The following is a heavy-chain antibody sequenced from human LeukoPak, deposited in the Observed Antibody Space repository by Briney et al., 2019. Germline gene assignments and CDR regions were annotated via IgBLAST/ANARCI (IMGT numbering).Heavy chain of an antibody. D-gene: IGHD3-22*01. V-gene: IGHV1-69*06. J-gene: IGHJ3*02. CDR1: GGTFSSYA. Sequence: SVKVSCKASGGTFSSYAISWVRQAPGQGLEWMGGIIPIFGTANYAQKFQGRVTITADKSTSTAYMELSSLRSEDTAVYYCATLHYYDSKERVRDAFDIWGQGTMVTVSS. CDR3: ATLHYYDSKERVRDAFDI. CDR2: IIPIFGTA.